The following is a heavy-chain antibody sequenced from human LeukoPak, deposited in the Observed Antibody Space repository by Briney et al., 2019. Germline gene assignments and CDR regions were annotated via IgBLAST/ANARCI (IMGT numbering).Heavy chain of an antibody. CDR2: ISSREST. Sequence: SETLSLTCTVSGASISTYYWSWIRQSAGKGLEWIGRISSRESTDYNPSLKTRVSMSLDTSKNQVSLTLSSVSAADTAFYYCARMGGYGDYLTPWGQGTLVTVSS. D-gene: IGHD4-17*01. CDR3: ARMGGYGDYLTP. CDR1: GASISTYY. V-gene: IGHV4-4*07. J-gene: IGHJ5*02.